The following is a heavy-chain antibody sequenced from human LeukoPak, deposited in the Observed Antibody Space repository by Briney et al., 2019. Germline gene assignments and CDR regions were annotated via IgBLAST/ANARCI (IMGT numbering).Heavy chain of an antibody. D-gene: IGHD3-3*01. CDR3: ARDLFH. J-gene: IGHJ4*02. CDR2: INSGGIA. CDR1: GFTFSSYA. Sequence: GGSLRPSCAASGFTFSSYAMSWVRQAPGKGLEWVSVINSGGIASYADSVKGRFTISRDNSKNTLFLQMNSLRAEDTAVYYCARDLFHWGQGTLVTVSS. V-gene: IGHV3-66*01.